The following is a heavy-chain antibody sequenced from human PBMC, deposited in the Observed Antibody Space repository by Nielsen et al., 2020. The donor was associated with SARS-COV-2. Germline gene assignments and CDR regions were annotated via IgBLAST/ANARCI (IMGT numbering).Heavy chain of an antibody. CDR3: ARLDPGSRQFFVNYYYHMDV. Sequence: WIRQPPGKGLEWVVNIKQDGSEKYYVDSVKGRFTFSRDNAKNSLYLQMNSLRAEDTAVYYCARLDPGSRQFFVNYYYHMDVWGQGTTVTVSS. J-gene: IGHJ6*02. D-gene: IGHD3-10*01. CDR2: IKQDGSEK. V-gene: IGHV3-7*03.